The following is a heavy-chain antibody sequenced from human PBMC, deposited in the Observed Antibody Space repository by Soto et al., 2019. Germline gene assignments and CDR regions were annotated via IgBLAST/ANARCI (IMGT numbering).Heavy chain of an antibody. CDR1: GYTLTELS. CDR3: AIEVRRRNQFHX. Sequence: VSVKVSCNVSGYTLTELSIHWVRQAPGEGLEWMGGFDLENGETIYAHRFQGRVTMTEESSADTPYMELSSLRSQDTAVYYCAIEVRRRNQFHXWGQGTMFTVSX. CDR2: FDLENGET. V-gene: IGHV1-24*01. D-gene: IGHD3-10*01. J-gene: IGHJ5*02.